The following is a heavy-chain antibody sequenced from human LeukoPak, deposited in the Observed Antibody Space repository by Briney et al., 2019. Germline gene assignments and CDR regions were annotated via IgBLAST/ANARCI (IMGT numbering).Heavy chain of an antibody. CDR2: ISYDGSNK. CDR1: GFTFSSYA. Sequence: PGRSLRLSCAASGFTFSSYAMHWVRQAPGKGLEWVAVISYDGSNKYYADSVKGRFTISRDNSKNTLYLQMNSLRAEDTAVYYCARDLNSFWELLKGFYFDYWGQGTLVTVSS. CDR3: ARDLNSFWELLKGFYFDY. J-gene: IGHJ4*02. V-gene: IGHV3-30-3*01. D-gene: IGHD1-26*01.